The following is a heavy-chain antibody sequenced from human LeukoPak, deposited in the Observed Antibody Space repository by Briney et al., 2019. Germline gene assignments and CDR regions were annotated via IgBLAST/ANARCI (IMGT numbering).Heavy chain of an antibody. CDR3: ARDDFGGKFDY. D-gene: IGHD4-23*01. J-gene: IGHJ4*02. Sequence: GGSLRLSCAASGFTFSDYYMSWIRQAPGKGLEWLSYISSSGDIIYYADSVKGRFTISRDNAKNSLYLQMSSLRAEDTAVYYCARDDFGGKFDYWGQGTLVTVSS. V-gene: IGHV3-11*04. CDR2: ISSSGDII. CDR1: GFTFSDYY.